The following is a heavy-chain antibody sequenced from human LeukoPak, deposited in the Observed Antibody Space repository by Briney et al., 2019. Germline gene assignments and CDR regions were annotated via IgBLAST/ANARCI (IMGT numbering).Heavy chain of an antibody. CDR2: ISSDGSST. CDR3: ARGSLGDGSLLIDY. CDR1: GITFSSYW. J-gene: IGHJ4*02. V-gene: IGHV3-74*01. D-gene: IGHD1-26*01. Sequence: GGSLRLSCAASGITFSSYWMHWVRQAPGKGLVWVSRISSDGSSTSYADSVKGRFTISRDNAKNTLYLQMNSLRAEDTAVYYCARGSLGDGSLLIDYWGQGTLVTVSS.